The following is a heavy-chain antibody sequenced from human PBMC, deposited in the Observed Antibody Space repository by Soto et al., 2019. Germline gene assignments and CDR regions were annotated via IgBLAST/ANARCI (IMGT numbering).Heavy chain of an antibody. Sequence: ASVKVSCKASGYTFTSYDINWVRQATGQGLEWMGWMNPNSGNTGYAQKFQGRVTMARNTSISTAYMELSSLRSEDTAVYYCARDYGGNLGYYYYGMDVWGQGTTVTVSS. D-gene: IGHD4-17*01. V-gene: IGHV1-8*01. CDR3: ARDYGGNLGYYYYGMDV. J-gene: IGHJ6*02. CDR1: GYTFTSYD. CDR2: MNPNSGNT.